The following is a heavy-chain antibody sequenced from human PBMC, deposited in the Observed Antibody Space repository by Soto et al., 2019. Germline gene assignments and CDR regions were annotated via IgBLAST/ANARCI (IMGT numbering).Heavy chain of an antibody. CDR3: AKGDSSWSYFDF. Sequence: EVQLLESGGGLVQPGGSLRLSCAASGFTFSSYAMSWVRQAPGKGLEWVSIISGSGGGTYYADSVKGRFTISRDNSKNTLYLQVNSLRAEDTAVYYCAKGDSSWSYFDFWGQGILVTVSS. CDR1: GFTFSSYA. J-gene: IGHJ4*02. CDR2: ISGSGGGT. D-gene: IGHD6-13*01. V-gene: IGHV3-23*01.